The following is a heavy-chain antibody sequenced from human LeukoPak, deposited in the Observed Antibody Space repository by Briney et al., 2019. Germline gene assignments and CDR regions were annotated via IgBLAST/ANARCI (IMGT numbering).Heavy chain of an antibody. V-gene: IGHV1-18*01. J-gene: IGHJ4*02. Sequence: ASVKVSCKASGYIFTSYGISWVRQAPGQGLEWMGWISAYNGNRNYAQKFQGRVTMTTDTSTSTANMELRSLRSDDTAVYYCARGRHSGIAAAVGYWGQGTLVTVSS. CDR2: ISAYNGNR. D-gene: IGHD6-13*01. CDR1: GYIFTSYG. CDR3: ARGRHSGIAAAVGY.